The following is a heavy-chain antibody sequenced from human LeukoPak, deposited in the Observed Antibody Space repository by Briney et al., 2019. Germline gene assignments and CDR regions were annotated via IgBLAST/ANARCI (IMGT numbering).Heavy chain of an antibody. CDR2: ISGSSGYT. CDR1: GFTFSNYA. J-gene: IGHJ4*02. Sequence: TGGSLRLSCAASGFTFSNYAMSWVRQAPGKGLEWVSYISGSSGYTKYADSVKGRFTISRDNAKNSLYLQVNSLRAEDTAVYYCARGTGTTAYFDYWGQGTLVTVSS. D-gene: IGHD1-1*01. V-gene: IGHV3-11*06. CDR3: ARGTGTTAYFDY.